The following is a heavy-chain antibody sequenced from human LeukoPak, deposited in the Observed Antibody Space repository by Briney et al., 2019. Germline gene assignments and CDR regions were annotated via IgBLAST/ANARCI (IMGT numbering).Heavy chain of an antibody. CDR1: GFTFSNYA. V-gene: IGHV3-30*04. J-gene: IGHJ5*02. CDR2: ISYDGSNK. CDR3: VRYSNSCYDP. D-gene: IGHD2-2*01. Sequence: RGSLRLSCAASGFTFSNYAIHWVRQAPGKGLEWVALISYDGSNKYYAGSVKGRFTISRDNSKNALYLQMSSLRPEDTAIYYCVRYSNSCYDPWGQGTLVTVSS.